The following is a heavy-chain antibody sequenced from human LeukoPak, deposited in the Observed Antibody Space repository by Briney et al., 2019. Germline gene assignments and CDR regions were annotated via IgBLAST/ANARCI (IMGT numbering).Heavy chain of an antibody. D-gene: IGHD2-21*02. CDR1: GGTFSSYA. J-gene: IGHJ6*02. CDR2: IIPILGIA. V-gene: IGHV1-69*04. CDR3: ARDHHIVVVTALYYGMDV. Sequence: SVKVSCKASGGTFSSYAISWVRQAPGQGLEWMGRIIPILGIANYAQKFQGRVTITVDKSTSTAYMELSSLRSEDTAVYYCARDHHIVVVTALYYGMDVWGQGTTVTVSS.